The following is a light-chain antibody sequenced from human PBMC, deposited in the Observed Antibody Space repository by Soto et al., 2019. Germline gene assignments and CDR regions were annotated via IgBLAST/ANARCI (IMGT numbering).Light chain of an antibody. CDR2: DTS. J-gene: IGKJ5*01. V-gene: IGKV3-11*01. CDR1: QGIGDT. Sequence: VMTQSPATLSVSPGEGVTLSCRANQGIGDTLAWYQHKPGQTPRLLIYDTSNRATGIPARFSGSGSGTDFTLTISSLEPEDFAVYYCQQRNNWPPEITFGQGTRLEI. CDR3: QQRNNWPPEIT.